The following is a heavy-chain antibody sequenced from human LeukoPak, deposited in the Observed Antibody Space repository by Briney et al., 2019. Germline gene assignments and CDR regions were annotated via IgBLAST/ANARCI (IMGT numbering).Heavy chain of an antibody. V-gene: IGHV3-7*01. CDR1: GFTLSSYW. J-gene: IGHJ4*02. CDR3: ARGGDCGGDCLDY. CDR2: IKQDGREI. D-gene: IGHD2-21*01. Sequence: SGGSLRLSCAASGFTLSSYWMSWVRQAPGKGLEWVANIKQDGREIYYVDSVKGRFTISRDNAKNSLYLQMNSLRAEDTAVYYCARGGDCGGDCLDYWGQGTLVTVSS.